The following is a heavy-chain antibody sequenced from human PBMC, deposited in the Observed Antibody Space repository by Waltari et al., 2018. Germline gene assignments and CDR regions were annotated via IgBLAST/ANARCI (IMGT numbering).Heavy chain of an antibody. Sequence: EEQLLESGGGLVQPGDSLRLSCAASGFRFSNYWMNWVRQAPGKGLVWVGSISNDESSMTYADSVKGRFTISRDNAKNTLYLQMKRLRAEDTAVYYCVRLAQRTYRSPVPGRHYYYGMDVWGQGTTVTVSS. CDR2: ISNDESSM. CDR3: VRLAQRTYRSPVPGRHYYYGMDV. J-gene: IGHJ6*02. D-gene: IGHD3-10*01. CDR1: GFRFSNYW. V-gene: IGHV3-74*03.